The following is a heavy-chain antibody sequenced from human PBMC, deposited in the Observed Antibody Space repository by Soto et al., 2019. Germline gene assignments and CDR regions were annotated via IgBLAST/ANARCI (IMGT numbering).Heavy chain of an antibody. J-gene: IGHJ6*02. D-gene: IGHD2-15*01. CDR3: ARDGSGYYYNYGMDV. CDR1: GFTFSSYG. Sequence: GGSLRLSCAASGFTFSSYGMHWVRQAPGKGLEWVAVIWYDGSNKYYADSVKGRFTISRDNSKNTLCLQMNSLRAEDTAVYYCARDGSGYYYNYGMDVWGQGTTVTVSS. CDR2: IWYDGSNK. V-gene: IGHV3-33*01.